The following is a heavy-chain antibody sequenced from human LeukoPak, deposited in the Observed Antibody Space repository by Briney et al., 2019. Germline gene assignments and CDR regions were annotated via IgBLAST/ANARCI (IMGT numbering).Heavy chain of an antibody. Sequence: PGRSLRLSCAATGFTFSNCAIHWGSQAPGKGLEWVAFISDDGSRQHYADSVKGRFTISRDNSKNTLNLQMNSLRAEDTAVYYCVKDRTGTYTLDYWGQGTLVTVSS. CDR1: GFTFSNCA. J-gene: IGHJ4*02. CDR2: ISDDGSRQ. D-gene: IGHD3-10*01. CDR3: VKDRTGTYTLDY. V-gene: IGHV3-30-3*01.